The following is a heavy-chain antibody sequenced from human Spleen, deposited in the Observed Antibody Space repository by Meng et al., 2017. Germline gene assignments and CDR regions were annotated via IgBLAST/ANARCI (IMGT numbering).Heavy chain of an antibody. D-gene: IGHD1-7*01. J-gene: IGHJ4*02. CDR2: TNTHTGNP. CDR3: ARDLRGNYGVEY. CDR1: GYTYTSYA. V-gene: IGHV7-4-1*02. Sequence: QVPLVQSGSWVKKTGASVKCSRTASGYTYTSYAMNGVRQAPGHGLEWMGWTNTHTGNPTYAQGFTGRFVFSLDTSVRTAYLQISSLKAEDTAVYYCARDLRGNYGVEYWGQGTLVTVSS.